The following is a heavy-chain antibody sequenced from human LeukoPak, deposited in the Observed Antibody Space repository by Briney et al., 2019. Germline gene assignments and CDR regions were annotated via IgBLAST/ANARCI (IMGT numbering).Heavy chain of an antibody. Sequence: TLSLTCAVXXXXXXGXYWSXXXQXXXXGXXXXGEINHSGSTNYNPSLKSRVTISVDTSKNQFSLKLSSVTAADTAVYYCARGRGSGGKPVADYWGQGTLVTVSS. CDR2: INHSGST. CDR1: XXXXXGXY. CDR3: ARGRGSGGKPVADY. J-gene: IGHJ4*02. V-gene: IGHV4-34*01. D-gene: IGHD6-19*01.